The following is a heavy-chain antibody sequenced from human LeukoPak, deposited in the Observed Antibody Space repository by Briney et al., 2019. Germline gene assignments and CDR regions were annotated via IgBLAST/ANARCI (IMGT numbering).Heavy chain of an antibody. V-gene: IGHV1-18*04. Sequence: GASVKVSCKASGYTFTSCGISWVRQAPGQGLEWMGWISAYNGNTNYAQKLQGRVTMTTDTSTSTACMELRSLRSDDTAVYYCARDVTRVAVAVLGYWGQGTLVTVSS. CDR3: ARDVTRVAVAVLGY. CDR1: GYTFTSCG. D-gene: IGHD6-19*01. J-gene: IGHJ4*02. CDR2: ISAYNGNT.